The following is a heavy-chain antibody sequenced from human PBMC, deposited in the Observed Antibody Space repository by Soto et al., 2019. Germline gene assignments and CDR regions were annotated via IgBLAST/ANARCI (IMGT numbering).Heavy chain of an antibody. V-gene: IGHV4-31*03. CDR2: IFYSGTT. J-gene: IGHJ5*02. D-gene: IGHD3-9*01. CDR1: GGSINTAGYY. Sequence: SETLSLTCTVSGGSINTAGYYWNWVRHSPGKGLEWIGYIFYSGTTYYNPSLESRLTMSLDKSKNHFSLRLSSVTAADTAYYYCARSFYDLSTATGGHWFDPGGHGTLVTVS. CDR3: ARSFYDLSTATGGHWFDP.